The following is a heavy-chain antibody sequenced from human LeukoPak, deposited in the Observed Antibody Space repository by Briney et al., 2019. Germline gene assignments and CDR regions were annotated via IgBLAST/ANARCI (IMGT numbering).Heavy chain of an antibody. Sequence: GASVTVSCKASGGTFSSYAISWVRQAPGQGLEWMGGIIPIFGTANYAQKFQGRVTITADESTSTAYMELSSLRSEDTAVYYCARGGLRYCSSTSCYPNWFDPWGQGTLVTVSS. V-gene: IGHV1-69*13. CDR3: ARGGLRYCSSTSCYPNWFDP. D-gene: IGHD2-2*01. CDR1: GGTFSSYA. J-gene: IGHJ5*02. CDR2: IIPIFGTA.